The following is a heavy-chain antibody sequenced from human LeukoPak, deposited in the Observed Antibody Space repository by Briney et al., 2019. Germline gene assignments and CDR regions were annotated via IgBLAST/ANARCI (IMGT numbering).Heavy chain of an antibody. CDR1: GVSINNYY. Sequence: SETLSLTCTVSGVSINNYYWSWIRQPPGKGLQWIGYIHHSGTTNYNPSLKSRVTISVDTSKNQFSLKLSSVTAADTAVYYCAREYYDILAGYYGWFDPWGQRTLVTVSS. J-gene: IGHJ5*02. V-gene: IGHV4-59*01. D-gene: IGHD3-9*01. CDR2: IHHSGTT. CDR3: AREYYDILAGYYGWFDP.